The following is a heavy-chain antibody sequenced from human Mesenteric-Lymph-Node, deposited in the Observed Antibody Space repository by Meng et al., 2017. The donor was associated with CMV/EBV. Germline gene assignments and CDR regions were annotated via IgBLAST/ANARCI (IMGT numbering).Heavy chain of an antibody. CDR3: ARDGSPFFGMGIDAFDI. V-gene: IGHV3-66*01. J-gene: IGHJ3*02. Sequence: GGSLRLSCAVSGINVSGNYMSWVRQAPGKGLEWVSVHYTGDTTQYADSVKGRFTISRDNAKNSLYLQMNSLRAEDTAVYYCARDGSPFFGMGIDAFDIWGQGTMVTVSS. D-gene: IGHD3-3*01. CDR1: GINVSGNY. CDR2: HYTGDTT.